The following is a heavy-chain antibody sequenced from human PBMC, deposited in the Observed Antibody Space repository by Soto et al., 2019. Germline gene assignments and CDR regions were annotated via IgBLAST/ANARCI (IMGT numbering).Heavy chain of an antibody. CDR1: GYPFTSYH. D-gene: IGHD3-3*02. V-gene: IGHV1-46*01. CDR2: INPFGGGT. Sequence: QVQLVHSGAEVKKPGASVKVSCKASGYPFTSYHMHWVRQAPGQGLEWMGVINPFGGGTTYAQKFQGRLTMTRDTSTSTVYMELISLRSEDTAIYYCARDKPFSAGYWGQGTLVT. J-gene: IGHJ4*02. CDR3: ARDKPFSAGY.